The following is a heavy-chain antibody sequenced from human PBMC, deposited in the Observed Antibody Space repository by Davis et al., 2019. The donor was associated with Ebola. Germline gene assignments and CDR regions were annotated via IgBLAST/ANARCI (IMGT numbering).Heavy chain of an antibody. CDR2: IIPIFGTA. D-gene: IGHD5-12*01. CDR3: ARSFSGGYDPDDY. J-gene: IGHJ4*02. CDR1: GGTFSSYA. V-gene: IGHV1-69*13. Sequence: AASVKVSCKASGGTFSSYAISWVRQAPGQGLEWMGGIIPIFGTANYAQKFQGRVTITADESTSTAYMELSSLRSEDTAVYYCARSFSGGYDPDDYWGQGTLVTVSS.